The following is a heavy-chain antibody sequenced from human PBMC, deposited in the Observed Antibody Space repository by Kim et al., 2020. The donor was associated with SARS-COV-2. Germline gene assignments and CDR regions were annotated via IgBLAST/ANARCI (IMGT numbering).Heavy chain of an antibody. D-gene: IGHD5-18*01. V-gene: IGHV5-51*01. CDR3: ARSPRTAQGGFDV. J-gene: IGHJ3*01. CDR1: GYIFSNFW. Sequence: GESLKISCMGSGYIFSNFWIGWVRQMPGEGLEWMGIIYAGDSDTRYSPSLQGQVTISVDKSISTAFLQWVSLKAPDTAVYYCARSPRTAQGGFDVWGQGTLVTVSS. CDR2: IYAGDSDT.